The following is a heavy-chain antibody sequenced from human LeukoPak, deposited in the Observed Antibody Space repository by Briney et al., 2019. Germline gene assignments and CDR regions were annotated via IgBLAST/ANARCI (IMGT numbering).Heavy chain of an antibody. J-gene: IGHJ4*01. Sequence: GGSLRLSCEASGFTFSSHWMHWVRQAPGKGLVWVSNIRGDGGLFGYADSVKGRFAVSRDNARNTLYLHMNSLRAEDTAVYYWPREEVGPTPIDQWGPG. V-gene: IGHV3-74*01. CDR2: IRGDGGLF. CDR3: PREEVGPTPIDQ. CDR1: GFTFSSHW. D-gene: IGHD1-26*01.